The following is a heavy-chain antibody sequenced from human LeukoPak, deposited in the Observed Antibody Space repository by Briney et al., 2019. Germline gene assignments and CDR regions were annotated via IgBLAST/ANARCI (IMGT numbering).Heavy chain of an antibody. CDR3: AKDSQWGKVGTKGGYFDY. V-gene: IGHV3-30*02. CDR2: IGSDDSNK. D-gene: IGHD1-26*01. CDR1: GFTFSSYW. J-gene: IGHJ4*02. Sequence: PGGSLRLSCAASGFTFSSYWMSWVRQAPGKGLEWVAKIGSDDSNKHYADSVKGRFTISRDNSKNTLYLQMNSLRAEDTAVYYCAKDSQWGKVGTKGGYFDYWGQGTLVTVSS.